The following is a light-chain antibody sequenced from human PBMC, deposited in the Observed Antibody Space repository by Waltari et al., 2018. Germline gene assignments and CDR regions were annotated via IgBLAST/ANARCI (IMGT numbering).Light chain of an antibody. J-gene: IGLJ2*01. CDR1: SRDVGGYNY. CDR3: SSYTSSNSPVV. CDR2: DVR. Sequence: QSALTQPASVSGSPGQSITISCTGTSRDVGGYNYVSWYQPHPGKAPKLMIYDVRNRLSGGSNRFSGSKSGNTASLTISGLQAEDEADYYCSSYTSSNSPVVFGGGTKLTVL. V-gene: IGLV2-14*03.